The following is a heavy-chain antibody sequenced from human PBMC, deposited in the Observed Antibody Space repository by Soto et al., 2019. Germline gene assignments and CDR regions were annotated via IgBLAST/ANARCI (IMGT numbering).Heavy chain of an antibody. V-gene: IGHV4-59*01. Sequence: SETLSLTCTVSGGSISSYYWSWIRQPPGKGLEWIGYIYYSGSTNYNPSLKSRVTISVDTSKNQFSLKLSSVTAADTAVYYCARSPQGDFWSGVGWFDPWGQGTLVTVSS. D-gene: IGHD3-3*01. CDR1: GGSISSYY. CDR3: ARSPQGDFWSGVGWFDP. CDR2: IYYSGST. J-gene: IGHJ5*02.